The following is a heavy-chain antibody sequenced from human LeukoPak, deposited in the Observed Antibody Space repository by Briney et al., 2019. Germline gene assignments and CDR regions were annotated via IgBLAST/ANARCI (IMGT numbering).Heavy chain of an antibody. CDR1: GFTFRSYA. Sequence: GGSVRLSCAASGFTFRSYAMNWVRQAPGKGLEWVSTISGSGGGTYYADFVKGRFTISRDNSKNTLYLQMNSLRAEDTAVYYCAKYPIGYDSSGPIDYWGQGTLVTVSS. J-gene: IGHJ4*02. CDR2: ISGSGGGT. CDR3: AKYPIGYDSSGPIDY. D-gene: IGHD3-22*01. V-gene: IGHV3-23*01.